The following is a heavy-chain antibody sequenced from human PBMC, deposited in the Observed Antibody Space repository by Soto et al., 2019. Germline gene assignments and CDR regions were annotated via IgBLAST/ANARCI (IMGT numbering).Heavy chain of an antibody. CDR2: LSAASGNT. D-gene: IGHD7-27*01. V-gene: IGHV3-23*01. CDR3: AKNWAMDD. J-gene: IGHJ4*02. CDR1: GFTFSTHA. Sequence: GGSLRLSCAASGFTFSTHAMTWVRQAPGEGLEWVSSLSAASGNTYYADSVKGRFTISRDNSKSTLYLQMDSLRAEDTAVYYCAKNWAMDDWGQGTLVTVSS.